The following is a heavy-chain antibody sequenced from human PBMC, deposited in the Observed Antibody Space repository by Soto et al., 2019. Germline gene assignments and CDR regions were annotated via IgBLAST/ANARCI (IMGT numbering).Heavy chain of an antibody. V-gene: IGHV6-1*01. D-gene: IGHD6-13*01. CDR2: TYYRYKWYN. J-gene: IGHJ6*02. CDR1: GDSVSSNSAA. Sequence: PWQTLALTCSISGDSVSSNSAAWNWIRQSPSSGLEWLGRTYYRYKWYNEDAVSVKSRITINPDTSKNQFSLQLNSVTPEDTAVYYCARGSSSWYREYYYYGMDVWGQGTTVTVYS. CDR3: ARGSSSWYREYYYYGMDV.